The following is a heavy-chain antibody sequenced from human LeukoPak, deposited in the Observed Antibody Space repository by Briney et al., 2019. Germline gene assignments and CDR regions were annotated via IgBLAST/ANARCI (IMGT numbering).Heavy chain of an antibody. J-gene: IGHJ6*02. CDR1: GFTFSSYD. D-gene: IGHD3-10*01. CDR3: ARSITMVRGADYYGMDV. Sequence: GGSLRLSCAASGFTFSSYDMHWVRQATGKGLEWVSAIGTAGDTYYPGSVKGRFTISRENAKNSLYLQMNSLRAGDTAVYYCARSITMVRGADYYGMDVWGQGTTVTVSS. V-gene: IGHV3-13*01. CDR2: IGTAGDT.